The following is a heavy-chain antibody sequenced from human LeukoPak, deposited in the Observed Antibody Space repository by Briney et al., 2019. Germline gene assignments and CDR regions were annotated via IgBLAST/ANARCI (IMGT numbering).Heavy chain of an antibody. Sequence: PGVSLRLSCAASGFTVNNNYMSWVRQAPGKGLECVSVIYSGGSTKYADSVKGRFIVSRHNSENTLYLQLSSLRPEDTAVYYCTKVVSGGGNFVMDVWGQGTTVTVSS. CDR3: TKVVSGGGNFVMDV. CDR1: GFTVNNNY. D-gene: IGHD2-15*01. V-gene: IGHV3-53*04. J-gene: IGHJ6*02. CDR2: IYSGGST.